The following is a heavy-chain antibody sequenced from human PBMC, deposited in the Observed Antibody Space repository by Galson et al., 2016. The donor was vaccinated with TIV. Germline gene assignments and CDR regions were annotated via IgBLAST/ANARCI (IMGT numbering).Heavy chain of an antibody. CDR3: AKYVITIPVAGFDY. J-gene: IGHJ4*02. D-gene: IGHD6-13*01. Sequence: SLRLSCAASGFAFSTYAMNWVRQPPGKGLEWVSTIGPGNDVRYADSVNGRFTISRDNSKSTLFLQMNSLRAEDTAVYYCAKYVITIPVAGFDYWGQGALVTVSS. CDR2: IGPGNDVR. CDR1: GFAFSTYA. V-gene: IGHV3-23*01.